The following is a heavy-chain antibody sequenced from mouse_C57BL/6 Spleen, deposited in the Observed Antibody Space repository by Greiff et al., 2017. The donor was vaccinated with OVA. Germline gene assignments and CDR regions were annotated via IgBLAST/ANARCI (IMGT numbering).Heavy chain of an antibody. J-gene: IGHJ2*01. CDR3: TNRITRVYRLYFDY. CDR1: GYTFTDYE. D-gene: IGHD1-1*01. CDR2: IDPETGGT. V-gene: IGHV1-15*01. Sequence: VQLQQSGAELVRPGASVTLSCKASGYTFTDYEMHWVQQTPVHGLEWIGDIDPETGGTAYNQKFKGKSILTADKSSSTAYMELRSLTSEDSAVYYSTNRITRVYRLYFDYWGKGTTVTVSS.